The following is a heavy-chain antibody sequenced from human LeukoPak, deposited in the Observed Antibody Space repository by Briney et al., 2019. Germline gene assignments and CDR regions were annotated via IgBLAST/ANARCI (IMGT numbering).Heavy chain of an antibody. D-gene: IGHD1-20*01. CDR3: ARQPTYNWNDGYNWFDH. Sequence: GESLKISCKGSGYSFTSYWIGWVRQMPGKGLEWMGIIYPGDSDTRYSPSFQGQVTISADKSISTAYLQWSSLKASDTAMYYCARQPTYNWNDGYNWFDHWGQGTLVTVSS. V-gene: IGHV5-51*01. CDR1: GYSFTSYW. J-gene: IGHJ5*02. CDR2: IYPGDSDT.